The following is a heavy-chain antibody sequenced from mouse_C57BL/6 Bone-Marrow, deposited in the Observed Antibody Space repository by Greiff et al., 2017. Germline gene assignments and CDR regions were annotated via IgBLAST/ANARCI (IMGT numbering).Heavy chain of an antibody. CDR3: ARRGLRRNWYFDV. CDR1: GYAFSSPW. J-gene: IGHJ1*03. CDR2: LYPGDGDT. D-gene: IGHD2-4*01. Sequence: QVQLQQSGPELVKPGASVKISCKASGYAFSSPWMNWVKQRPGKGLEWIGRLYPGDGDTNYHGKFKGKATLTADKYSSTAYMQLSSLTSEDSAVYFCARRGLRRNWYFDVWGTGTTVTVSS. V-gene: IGHV1-82*01.